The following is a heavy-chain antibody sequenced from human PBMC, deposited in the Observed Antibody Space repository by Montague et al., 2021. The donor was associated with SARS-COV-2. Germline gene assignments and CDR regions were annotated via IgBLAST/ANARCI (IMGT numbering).Heavy chain of an antibody. CDR3: ARDLGGIDV. Sequence: TLSLTCTVSGGSISYGGYFWNWLPPHPGKGSVWIGYTDKSGTTQHTPSLKSRVCLSADTSKNQFSLNLRSATAADTASYYCARDLGGIDVWGQGTTVIVSS. CDR2: TDKSGTT. CDR1: GGSISYGGYF. J-gene: IGHJ6*02. D-gene: IGHD3-10*01. V-gene: IGHV4-31*03.